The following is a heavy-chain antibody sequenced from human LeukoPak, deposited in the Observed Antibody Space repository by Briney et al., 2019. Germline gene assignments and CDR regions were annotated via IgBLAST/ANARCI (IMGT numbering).Heavy chain of an antibody. V-gene: IGHV3-48*02. CDR3: ASLGTIFGVASAATPKGQNYYYMDV. J-gene: IGHJ6*03. D-gene: IGHD3-3*01. Sequence: PGGSLRLSCAASGFTFSSYSMNWVRQAPGKGLEWVSYISSSSSTIYYADSVKGRFTISRDNAKNSLYLQMNSLRDEDTAVYYCASLGTIFGVASAATPKGQNYYYMDVWGKGTTVTVSS. CDR1: GFTFSSYS. CDR2: ISSSSSTI.